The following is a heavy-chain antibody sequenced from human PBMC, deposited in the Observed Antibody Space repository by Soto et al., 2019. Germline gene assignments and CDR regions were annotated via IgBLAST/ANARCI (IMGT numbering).Heavy chain of an antibody. V-gene: IGHV1-2*04. CDR3: AIKYSRWYDAFDI. Sequence: QVQLVQSGAEVKKPGASVKVSCKASGYTFTGYYMHWVRQAPGQGLEWMGWINPNSGGTNYAQKFQGWVTMTRDTSISTDYMEQRRMRSDDTAVYDCAIKYSRWYDAFDIWGQGTMVTVSS. CDR1: GYTFTGYY. CDR2: INPNSGGT. J-gene: IGHJ3*02. D-gene: IGHD6-6*01.